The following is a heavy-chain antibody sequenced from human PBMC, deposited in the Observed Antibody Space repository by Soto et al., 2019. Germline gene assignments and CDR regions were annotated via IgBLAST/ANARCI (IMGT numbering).Heavy chain of an antibody. CDR3: SRKVDGAAERPSHFYGMDV. J-gene: IGHJ6*02. V-gene: IGHV3-73*02. CDR1: GFNFNDSA. D-gene: IGHD6-13*01. CDR2: IRSKANTYAT. Sequence: EVQLVESGGGLVQPGGSLKVSCEASGFNFNDSAIHWVRQASGKGLEWVGRIRSKANTYATTYAASVKGRFIISRDDSKNTAYLQMNSLKIDDTAVYYCSRKVDGAAERPSHFYGMDVWGHGTTVTVSS.